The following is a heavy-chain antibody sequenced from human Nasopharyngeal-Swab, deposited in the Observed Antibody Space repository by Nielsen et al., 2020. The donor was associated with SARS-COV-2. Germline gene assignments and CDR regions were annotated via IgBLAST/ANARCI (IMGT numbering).Heavy chain of an antibody. CDR2: IWYDGSNK. CDR3: ARGDYDFWSGYPRYFDY. Sequence: WIRQPPGQGLEWVAVIWYDGSNKYYADSVKGRFTISRDNSKNTLYLQMNSLRAEDTAVYYCARGDYDFWSGYPRYFDYWGQGTLVTVSS. V-gene: IGHV3-33*01. D-gene: IGHD3-3*01. J-gene: IGHJ4*02.